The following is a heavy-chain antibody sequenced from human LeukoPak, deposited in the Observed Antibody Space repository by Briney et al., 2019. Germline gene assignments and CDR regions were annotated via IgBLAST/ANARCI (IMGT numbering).Heavy chain of an antibody. Sequence: ASVKVSCKASGYTFTSYYMHWVRQAPGQGLEWMGISNPSGGSTSYAQKFQGRVTMTRDTSTSTVYMELSSLRSEDTAVYYCARVRLGSGSYYNALDYWGQGTLVTVSS. D-gene: IGHD3-10*01. J-gene: IGHJ4*02. V-gene: IGHV1-46*01. CDR1: GYTFTSYY. CDR2: SNPSGGST. CDR3: ARVRLGSGSYYNALDY.